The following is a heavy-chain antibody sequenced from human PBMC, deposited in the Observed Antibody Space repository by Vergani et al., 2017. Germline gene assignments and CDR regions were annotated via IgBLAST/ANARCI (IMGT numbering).Heavy chain of an antibody. D-gene: IGHD3-22*01. CDR3: AVDYYDSSGLSNWFDP. Sequence: EVQLVESGGGLVQPGRSLRLSCAASGFTFDDYAMHWVRQAPGKGLEWVSVIYSGGSTYYADSVKGRFTISRDNSKNTLYLQMNSLRAEDTAVYYCAVDYYDSSGLSNWFDPWGQGTLVTVSS. V-gene: IGHV3-66*01. J-gene: IGHJ5*02. CDR2: IYSGGST. CDR1: GFTFDDYA.